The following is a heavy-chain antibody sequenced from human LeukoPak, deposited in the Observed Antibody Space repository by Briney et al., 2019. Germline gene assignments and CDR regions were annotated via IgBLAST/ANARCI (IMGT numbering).Heavy chain of an antibody. CDR1: GFTFSSNA. D-gene: IGHD5-18*01. CDR2: ISASGNTI. CDR3: AVRGYSYGSKTFDY. V-gene: IGHV3-23*01. J-gene: IGHJ4*02. Sequence: GGSLRLSCAASGFTFSSNAMSWVRQAPGMGLEWVSAISASGNTIYYADSVKGRFTISRDNSKNTLYLQMNSLRAEDTALYYCAVRGYSYGSKTFDYWGQGTLVTVSS.